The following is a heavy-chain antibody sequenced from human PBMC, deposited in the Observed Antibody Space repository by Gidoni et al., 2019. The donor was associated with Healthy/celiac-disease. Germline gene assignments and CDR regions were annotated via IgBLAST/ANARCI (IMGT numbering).Heavy chain of an antibody. CDR1: GFSLSNARMG. Sequence: QVTLKESGPVLVKPTETITLTCTVSGFSLSNARMGVSWIRQPPGKALEWLAHIFSNDEKSYSTSLKSRLTISKDTSKSQVVLTMTNMDPVDTATYYCARPQYYYDSSGYRLDAFDIWGQGTMVTVSS. V-gene: IGHV2-26*01. CDR3: ARPQYYYDSSGYRLDAFDI. J-gene: IGHJ3*02. D-gene: IGHD3-22*01. CDR2: IFSNDEK.